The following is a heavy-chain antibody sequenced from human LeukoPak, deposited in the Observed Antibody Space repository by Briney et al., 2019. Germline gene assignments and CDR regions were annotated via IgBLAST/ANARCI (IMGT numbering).Heavy chain of an antibody. CDR2: IYYSGST. J-gene: IGHJ4*02. Sequence: SETLSLTCTVSGGSISGSSYYWGWIRQPPGKGLEWIGSIYYSGSTYYNPSLKSRVTISVDTSKNQFSLKLSSVTAADTAVYYCARRGLQGDLRHPFDYWGQGTLVTVSS. CDR3: ARRGLQGDLRHPFDY. CDR1: GGSISGSSYY. V-gene: IGHV4-39*01.